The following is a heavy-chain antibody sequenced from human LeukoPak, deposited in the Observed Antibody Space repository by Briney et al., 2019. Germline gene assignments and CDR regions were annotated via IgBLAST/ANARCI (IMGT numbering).Heavy chain of an antibody. V-gene: IGHV4-59*12. J-gene: IGHJ3*02. CDR3: ARSIVVVPAAIKEVAFDI. CDR2: ILYSGST. D-gene: IGHD2-2*02. Sequence: SETLSLTCTVSGGSTSDNYWSWIRQPPGKGLEWIGYILYSGSTYYNPSLKSRVTISVDTSKNQFSLKLSSVTAADTAVYYCARSIVVVPAAIKEVAFDIWGQGTMVTVSS. CDR1: GGSTSDNY.